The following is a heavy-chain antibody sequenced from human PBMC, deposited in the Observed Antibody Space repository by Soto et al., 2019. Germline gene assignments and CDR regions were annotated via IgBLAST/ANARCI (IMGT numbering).Heavy chain of an antibody. CDR2: IYHSGST. CDR1: GGSISSSNW. D-gene: IGHD6-19*01. CDR3: ARFMVAGSANAFDI. V-gene: IGHV4-4*02. Sequence: QVQLQESGPGLVKPSETLSLTCAVSGGSISSSNWWSWVRQPPGKGLEWIGEIYHSGSTNYNPSLKSRVSXXLXKXXNQFSLKPSSVTAADTAVYYCARFMVAGSANAFDIWGQGTMVTVSS. J-gene: IGHJ3*02.